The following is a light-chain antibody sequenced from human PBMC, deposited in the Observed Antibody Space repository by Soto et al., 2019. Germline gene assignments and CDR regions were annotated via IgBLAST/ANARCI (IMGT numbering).Light chain of an antibody. Sequence: EIVLTQSPATLSLSPGERATLSCRASQSVSNFLAWYQQKPGQAPRLLISDASNRATGIPGRFSGSGSGTDFSLTSRSLESEDFAVYYCQQRSNWPWTFGQGTKVEIK. J-gene: IGKJ1*01. CDR2: DAS. CDR1: QSVSNF. CDR3: QQRSNWPWT. V-gene: IGKV3-11*01.